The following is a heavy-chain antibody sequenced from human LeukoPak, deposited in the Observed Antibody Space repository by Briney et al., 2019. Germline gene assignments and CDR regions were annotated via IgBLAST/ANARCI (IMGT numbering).Heavy chain of an antibody. CDR2: ISFRSNYR. CDR1: GYTFSDFS. Sequence: PGGSLALSCAASGYTFSDFSVNWVRQAPGKGLEWVSSISFRSNYRYYADSVRGRFTISRDDARDSLFLQMNSLRAEDTAVYFCVRLRRNSDRSGYYYYYDYWGQGTLVTVSS. J-gene: IGHJ4*02. CDR3: VRLRRNSDRSGYYYYYDY. V-gene: IGHV3-21*01. D-gene: IGHD3-22*01.